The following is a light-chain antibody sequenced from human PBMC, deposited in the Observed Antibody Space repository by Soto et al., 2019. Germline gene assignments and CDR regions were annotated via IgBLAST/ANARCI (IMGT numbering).Light chain of an antibody. Sequence: QSVLTQPPSVSAAPGQKVTISCSGSSSNVGSNYVSWYQQLAGTAPKLLIYDNNKRPSGIPDRFSGSKSGTSATLDITGLQTGDEADYYCATWDRSLSVYVLFGGGTKVTVL. V-gene: IGLV1-51*01. J-gene: IGLJ2*01. CDR3: ATWDRSLSVYVL. CDR2: DNN. CDR1: SSNVGSNY.